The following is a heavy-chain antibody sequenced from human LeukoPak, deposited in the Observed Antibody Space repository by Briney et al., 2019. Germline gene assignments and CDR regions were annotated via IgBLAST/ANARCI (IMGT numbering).Heavy chain of an antibody. V-gene: IGHV3-33*01. CDR1: GFTFSSYG. CDR3: ARGSGYSSSLFDY. D-gene: IGHD6-6*01. J-gene: IGHJ4*02. CDR2: IWYDGSNK. Sequence: GGSLRLSCAASGFTFSSYGMHWVRQAPGKGLEWVAVIWYDGSNKYYADSVKGRFTISRDNSKNTLYLQMNSLRAEDAAVYYCARGSGYSSSLFDYWGQGTLVTVSS.